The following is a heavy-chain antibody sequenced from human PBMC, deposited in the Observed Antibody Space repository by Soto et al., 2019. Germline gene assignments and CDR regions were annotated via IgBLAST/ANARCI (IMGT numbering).Heavy chain of an antibody. CDR1: GYSFTSYW. Sequence: GESLNISCKGSGYSFTSYWIGWVRQMPGKGLEWMGIIYPGDSDTRYSPSFQGQVTISADKPISTAYLQWSSLKASDTAMYYCARGGSNYEDYYYYYYMDVWGKGTTVTVSS. V-gene: IGHV5-51*04. CDR2: IYPGDSDT. CDR3: ARGGSNYEDYYYYYYMDV. D-gene: IGHD4-4*01. J-gene: IGHJ6*03.